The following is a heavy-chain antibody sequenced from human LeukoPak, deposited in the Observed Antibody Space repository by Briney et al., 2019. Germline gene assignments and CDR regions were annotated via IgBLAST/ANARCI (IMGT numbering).Heavy chain of an antibody. CDR1: GYSISSGYY. CDR2: IYHSGRT. J-gene: IGHJ4*02. V-gene: IGHV4-38-2*02. CDR3: ARDSSITVGLIW. Sequence: PSETLSLTCTVSGYSISSGYYWGWIRQPPGKGLEWIGSIYHSGRTFYNPSLKSRVTISVDTPKNQFSLKLSSVTAADTAVYYCARDSSITVGLIWWGQGTLVTVSS. D-gene: IGHD5/OR15-5a*01.